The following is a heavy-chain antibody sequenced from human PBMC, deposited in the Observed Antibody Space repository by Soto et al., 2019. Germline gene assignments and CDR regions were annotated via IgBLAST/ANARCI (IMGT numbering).Heavy chain of an antibody. J-gene: IGHJ4*02. V-gene: IGHV3-21*01. CDR2: ISTGSTYI. D-gene: IGHD5-12*01. CDR3: ARRTPQYSGYDLGEDY. Sequence: EVQLVESGGELVKPGGSLRLSCAASGFTFSSYSMHWVRQAPGKGLEWVSSISTGSTYIYYEDSVKGRFTISRDNAKNSLYLQMKSLRAEDTAVYYCARRTPQYSGYDLGEDYWGQGTLVTVSS. CDR1: GFTFSSYS.